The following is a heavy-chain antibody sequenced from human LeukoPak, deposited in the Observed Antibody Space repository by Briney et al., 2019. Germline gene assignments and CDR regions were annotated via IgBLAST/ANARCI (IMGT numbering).Heavy chain of an antibody. CDR3: AREPRRLYYYYMDV. CDR2: IKQDGSEK. Sequence: GGSLRLSCAASGFTFSSCWMSWVRQAPGKGLEWVANIKQDGSEKYYVDSVKGRFTISRDNAKNSLYLQMNSLRAEDTAVYYCAREPRRLYYYYMDVWGKGTTVTVSS. V-gene: IGHV3-7*01. J-gene: IGHJ6*03. CDR1: GFTFSSCW. D-gene: IGHD1-1*01.